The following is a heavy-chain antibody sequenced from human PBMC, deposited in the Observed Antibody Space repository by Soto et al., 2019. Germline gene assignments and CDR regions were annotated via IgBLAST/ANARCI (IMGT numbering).Heavy chain of an antibody. CDR2: IYHSGST. Sequence: SETLSLTCAVSGGSISSGGYSWSWIRQPPGKGLEWIGYIYHSGSTYYNPSLKSRVTISVGRSKNQFSLKLSSVTAADTAVYYCARVLGIAARPRWFDPWGQGTLVTVSS. J-gene: IGHJ5*02. CDR1: GGSISSGGYS. V-gene: IGHV4-30-2*01. CDR3: ARVLGIAARPRWFDP. D-gene: IGHD6-6*01.